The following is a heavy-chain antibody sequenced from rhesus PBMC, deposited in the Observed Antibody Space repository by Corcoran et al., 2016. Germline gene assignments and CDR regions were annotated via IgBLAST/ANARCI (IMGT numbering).Heavy chain of an antibody. CDR1: GFTFSSYW. D-gene: IGHD3-16*01. Sequence: EVQLVESGGGLVQPGGSLRLSCAASGFTFSSYWMYWVRQAPGKGLEWVSRMSSEGSRTSDADAGKGRFTIARENAKNSLYLQMNSLRAEDTAVYYCAANSGSYYRFDVWGPGVLVTVSS. J-gene: IGHJ5-1*01. CDR3: AANSGSYYRFDV. CDR2: MSSEGSRT. V-gene: IGHV3-119*01.